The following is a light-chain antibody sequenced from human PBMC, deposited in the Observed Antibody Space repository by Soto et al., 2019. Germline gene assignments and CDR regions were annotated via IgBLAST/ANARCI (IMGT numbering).Light chain of an antibody. J-gene: IGKJ1*01. CDR2: DAS. CDR3: QQYGSSRT. Sequence: EFVLTQSPCTLSLSPGERATLSCRASQTVRNNYLAWYQQKPGQAPRLLIYDASSRATGIPDRFSGSGSGTDFTLTISRLEPEDFAVYYCQQYGSSRTFGQGTKVDIK. CDR1: QTVRNNY. V-gene: IGKV3-20*01.